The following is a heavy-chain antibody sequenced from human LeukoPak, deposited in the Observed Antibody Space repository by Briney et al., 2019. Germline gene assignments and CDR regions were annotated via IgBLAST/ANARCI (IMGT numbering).Heavy chain of an antibody. D-gene: IGHD5-24*01. CDR1: GFRLSNYW. CDR3: AKGGPQFFDY. J-gene: IGHJ4*02. Sequence: PGGSLRLSCAASGFRLSNYWMSWVRQAPGKGLEWVANIKRDGSEKYYVDSVRGRFTISRDNVENSLYLQMNSLRVEDTAIYYCAKGGPQFFDYWGQGTLVTVSS. V-gene: IGHV3-7*03. CDR2: IKRDGSEK.